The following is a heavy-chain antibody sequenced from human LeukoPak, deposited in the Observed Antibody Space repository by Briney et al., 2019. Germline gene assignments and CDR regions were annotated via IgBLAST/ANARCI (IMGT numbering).Heavy chain of an antibody. CDR1: GFTFSSYA. D-gene: IGHD2-2*01. CDR2: ISYDGSNK. J-gene: IGHJ4*02. V-gene: IGHV3-30*04. Sequence: PGGSLRLSCAASGFTFSSYAMHWVRQAPGKGLEWVAVISYDGSNKSYADSVKGRFTISRDNSENTLYLQMNSLRAEDTAVYYCARGANVVVPASDYFDYWGQGTLVTVSS. CDR3: ARGANVVVPASDYFDY.